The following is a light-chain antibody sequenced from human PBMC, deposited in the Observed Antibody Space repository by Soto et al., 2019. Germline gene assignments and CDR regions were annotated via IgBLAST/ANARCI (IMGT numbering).Light chain of an antibody. J-gene: IGLJ3*02. CDR3: SSYRSSSTPGWV. CDR2: EVS. CDR1: SSDVGGYNY. V-gene: IGLV2-14*01. Sequence: QAVVTQPASVSGSPGQSITISCTGTSSDVGGYNYVSWYQQHPGKAPKLMIYEVSNRPSGVSNRFSGSKSGNTASLTISGLQAEDEADYYCSSYRSSSTPGWVFGGGTKLTVL.